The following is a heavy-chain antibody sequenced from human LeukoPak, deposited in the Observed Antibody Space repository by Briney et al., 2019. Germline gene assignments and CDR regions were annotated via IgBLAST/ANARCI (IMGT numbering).Heavy chain of an antibody. V-gene: IGHV4-34*01. CDR2: INYSGMS. J-gene: IGHJ5*02. D-gene: IGHD3-9*01. CDR3: AFRLATSRLATATTWFDP. Sequence: PSETLSLTCAVYGESFDGFYWNWIRQPPGRGLEWIGEINYSGMSDYNPALKSRVAISADSSKRQFSLDLTSVTAADTAVYYCAFRLATSRLATATTWFDPWGQGTLVSVSS. CDR1: GESFDGFY.